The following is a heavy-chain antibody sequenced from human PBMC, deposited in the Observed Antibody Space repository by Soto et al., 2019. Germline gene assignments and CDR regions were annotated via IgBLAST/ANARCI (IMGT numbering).Heavy chain of an antibody. CDR1: GYTFTSYG. V-gene: IGHV1-18*01. CDR3: ARALSGGSYGGVYDY. J-gene: IGHJ4*02. Sequence: QVQLVQSGAEVKKPGASVKVSCKASGYTFTSYGISWVRQAPGQGLEWMGWISAYNGNTNYAQKLQGRVTMTTDTSTSTAHMELRSRRSDDTAVYYCARALSGGSYGGVYDYWGQGTLVTVSS. CDR2: ISAYNGNT. D-gene: IGHD1-26*01.